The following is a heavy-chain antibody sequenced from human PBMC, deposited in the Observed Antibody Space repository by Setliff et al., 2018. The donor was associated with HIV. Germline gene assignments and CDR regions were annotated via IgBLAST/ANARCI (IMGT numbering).Heavy chain of an antibody. V-gene: IGHV4-31*03. CDR2: IYYSGNP. Sequence: SETLSLTCTVSGGSISSGYYYWSWIRQHPGKGLEWIGYIYYSGNPFYNPSLRSRVTISLDTAKNQFSLKLSSVTAADTAVYYCARLSGDYYYFDYWGQGMLVTVS. CDR3: ARLSGDYYYFDY. J-gene: IGHJ4*02. D-gene: IGHD2-21*02. CDR1: GGSISSGYYY.